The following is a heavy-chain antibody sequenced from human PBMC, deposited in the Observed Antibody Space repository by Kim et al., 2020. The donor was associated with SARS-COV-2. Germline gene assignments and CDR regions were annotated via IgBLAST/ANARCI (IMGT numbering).Heavy chain of an antibody. V-gene: IGHV1-69*13. CDR2: IIPIFGTA. CDR1: GGTFSSYA. CDR3: ARAGTEMATISGFDY. Sequence: SVKVSCKASGGTFSSYAISWVRQAPGQGLEWMGGIIPIFGTANYAQKFQGRVTITADESTSTAYMELSSLRSEDTAVYYCARAGTEMATISGFDYWGQGTLVTVSS. J-gene: IGHJ4*02. D-gene: IGHD5-12*01.